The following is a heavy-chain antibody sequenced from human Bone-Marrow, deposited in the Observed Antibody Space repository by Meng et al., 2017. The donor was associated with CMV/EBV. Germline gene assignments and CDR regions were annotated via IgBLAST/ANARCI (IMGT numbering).Heavy chain of an antibody. CDR1: GGSFNAYY. J-gene: IGHJ6*02. CDR3: ASESATYLGGRIYYHGMDV. CDR2: IYHSGST. Sequence: GSLRLSCTVYGGSFNAYYYNWFRQAPGKGLEWIGSIYHSGSTYYNPSLKSRVTISVDTSKNQFSLKLSSVTAADTAVYYCASESATYLGGRIYYHGMDVWGQGTTVTVSS. D-gene: IGHD1-26*01. V-gene: IGHV4-34*01.